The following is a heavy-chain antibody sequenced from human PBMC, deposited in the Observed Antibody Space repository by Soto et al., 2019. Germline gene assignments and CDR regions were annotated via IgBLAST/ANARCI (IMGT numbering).Heavy chain of an antibody. D-gene: IGHD5-12*01. J-gene: IGHJ4*02. CDR1: GGTFSNDI. CDR3: VRDSPIGSTYSGYDGIDY. V-gene: IGHV1-69*08. Sequence: QLQLVQSGAEVKKPGSSVKVSCKASGGTFSNDIITWVRQAPGQGIEWMGRIIPLLDIANYAQKFQGRVTITADKSTSTAYMELNSLRSEDTAVYYCVRDSPIGSTYSGYDGIDYWGQGTLVTVSS. CDR2: IIPLLDIA.